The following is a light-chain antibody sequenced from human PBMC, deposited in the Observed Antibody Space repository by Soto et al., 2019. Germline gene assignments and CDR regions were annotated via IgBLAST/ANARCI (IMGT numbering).Light chain of an antibody. CDR2: GAS. V-gene: IGKV3-20*01. J-gene: IGKJ2*01. CDR1: QSVSASF. Sequence: EIVLTQSPGTLSLSPGERATLSCRASQSVSASFLAWYQQKPGQAPMLLIYGASSRATGIPDRFSGGGSETDFTLTISRLEPEDFAVYYCQQYGTSPPEYTFGQGTKLEIK. CDR3: QQYGTSPPEYT.